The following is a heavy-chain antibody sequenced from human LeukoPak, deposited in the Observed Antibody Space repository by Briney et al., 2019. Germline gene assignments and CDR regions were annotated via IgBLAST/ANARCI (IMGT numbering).Heavy chain of an antibody. CDR3: ARDLVN. Sequence: TGGSLRLSCAAWGFTVSSNHMSWVRQAPGKGLEWVSVFYGGGSTDYADSVKGRFTISRDSSKNAVHLQMNSLRAEETAVYYCARDLVNWGQGTLVTVSS. D-gene: IGHD6-6*01. CDR2: FYGGGST. CDR1: GFTVSSNH. J-gene: IGHJ4*02. V-gene: IGHV3-66*01.